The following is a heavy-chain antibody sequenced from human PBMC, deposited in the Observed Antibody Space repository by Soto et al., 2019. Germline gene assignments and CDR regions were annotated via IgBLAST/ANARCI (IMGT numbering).Heavy chain of an antibody. CDR2: ISGSGNQI. V-gene: IGHV3-23*01. J-gene: IGHJ3*01. CDR3: AKNPDRGRPQPGAFYG. D-gene: IGHD3-10*01. CDR1: GFSFGDYG. Sequence: EVQLSQFGGGLVQRGGSLRLSCEGSGFSFGDYGINWVRQAPGKGLEWVSGISGSGNQIDYSDSVEGRFTISRDNSKNLGFLQMDGLGSGGTAVYFCAKNPDRGRPQPGAFYGLGQGTTVTGS.